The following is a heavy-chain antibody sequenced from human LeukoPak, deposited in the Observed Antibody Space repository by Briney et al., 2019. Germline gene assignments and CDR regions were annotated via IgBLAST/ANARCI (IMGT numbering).Heavy chain of an antibody. J-gene: IGHJ4*02. CDR2: INAGNGNT. Sequence: ASVKVSRKASGYTFTSYAMHWVRQAPGQRLEWMGRINAGNGNTKYSQKFQGRVTITRDTSASTAYMELSSLRSEDTAVYYCARGYCSSTSCYLGSTYWGQGTLVTVSS. V-gene: IGHV1-3*01. CDR3: ARGYCSSTSCYLGSTY. CDR1: GYTFTSYA. D-gene: IGHD2-2*01.